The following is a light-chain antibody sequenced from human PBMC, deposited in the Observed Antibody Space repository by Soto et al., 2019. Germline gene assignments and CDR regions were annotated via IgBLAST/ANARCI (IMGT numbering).Light chain of an antibody. CDR3: QQRSCWPPEFT. V-gene: IGKV3-11*01. Sequence: ETVLTQSPATLSLSPGERATLSCRASQSVSSNLGWYQQRPGQAPRLLIYHAYHRATGIPARFSGIRSGTDFTLTISSLEPEDFAVYYCQQRSCWPPEFTFGPGTKGDI. CDR1: QSVSSN. J-gene: IGKJ3*01. CDR2: HAY.